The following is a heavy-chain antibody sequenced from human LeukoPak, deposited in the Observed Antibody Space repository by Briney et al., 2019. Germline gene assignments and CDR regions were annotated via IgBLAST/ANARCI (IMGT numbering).Heavy chain of an antibody. CDR3: ARDGRFGELFDY. CDR2: ISAYNGNT. Sequence: ASVKVSCKASGYTFTIYGISWVRKAPEQGLEWMGWISAYNGNTNYAQKFQDRVTMTTDTSTSTAYMELRSLRSDDTAVYYCARDGRFGELFDYWGQGTLVTVSS. V-gene: IGHV1-18*01. D-gene: IGHD3-10*01. J-gene: IGHJ4*02. CDR1: GYTFTIYG.